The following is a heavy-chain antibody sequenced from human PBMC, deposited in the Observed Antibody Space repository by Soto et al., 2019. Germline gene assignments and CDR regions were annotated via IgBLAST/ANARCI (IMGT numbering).Heavy chain of an antibody. D-gene: IGHD3-9*01. CDR1: GGSISSSSYY. J-gene: IGHJ6*02. CDR2: IYYSGST. CDR3: AKVVHNHYDFLTGTYFYYGMDV. V-gene: IGHV4-39*07. Sequence: PSETLSLTCTVSGGSISSSSYYWGWIRQPPGKGLEWIGSIYYSGSTYYNPSLKSRVTISVDTSKNQFSLKLSSVTAEDTAVYYCAKVVHNHYDFLTGTYFYYGMDVWGQGTTVTVSS.